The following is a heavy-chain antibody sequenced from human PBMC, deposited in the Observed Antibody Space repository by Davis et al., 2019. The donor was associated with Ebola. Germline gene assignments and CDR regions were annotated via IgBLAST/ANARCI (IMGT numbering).Heavy chain of an antibody. D-gene: IGHD3-22*01. CDR1: GFTFSSYW. Sequence: GGSLRLSCAASGFTFSSYWMSWVRQAPGKGLEWVAVISYDGSNKYYADSVKGRFTISRDNSKNTLYLQMNSLRAEDTAVYYCARDLGKDDSRGTSALAMDYWGQGTLVTVSS. J-gene: IGHJ4*02. CDR2: ISYDGSNK. V-gene: IGHV3-30*03. CDR3: ARDLGKDDSRGTSALAMDY.